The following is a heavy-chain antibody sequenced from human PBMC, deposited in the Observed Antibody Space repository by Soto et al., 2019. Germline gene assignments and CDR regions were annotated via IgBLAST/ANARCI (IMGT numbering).Heavy chain of an antibody. Sequence: ASVKVSCKASGYTFTGYYMHWVRQAPGQGLEWMGWINPNSGGTNYAQKFQGWVTMTRDTSTSTAYMELSRLRSDDTAVYYCARAAYGDYANWFDPWGQGTLVTVSS. V-gene: IGHV1-2*04. J-gene: IGHJ5*02. CDR2: INPNSGGT. D-gene: IGHD4-17*01. CDR1: GYTFTGYY. CDR3: ARAAYGDYANWFDP.